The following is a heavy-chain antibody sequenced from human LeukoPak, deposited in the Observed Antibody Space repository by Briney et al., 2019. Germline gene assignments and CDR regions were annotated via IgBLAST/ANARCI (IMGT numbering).Heavy chain of an antibody. J-gene: IGHJ3*02. CDR3: ARAYTSSAGGAFDI. V-gene: IGHV3-7*01. Sequence: GGSLRLSCAASGFAFSNSWMSWVRQAPGKGLEWVANIKQDGSQKYYVDSVKGRFTISRDNAKNSLYLQMNSLRAEDTAVYYCARAYTSSAGGAFDIWGQGTMVTVSS. D-gene: IGHD2-2*01. CDR1: GFAFSNSW. CDR2: IKQDGSQK.